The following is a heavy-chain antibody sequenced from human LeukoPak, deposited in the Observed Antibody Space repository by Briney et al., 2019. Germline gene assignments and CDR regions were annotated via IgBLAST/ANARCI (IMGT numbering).Heavy chain of an antibody. CDR1: GVSVSSYY. D-gene: IGHD1-26*01. CDR2: INPSGTT. Sequence: SETLSLTCTVSGVSVSSYYWSWIRQLPGKGLEWIGYINPSGTTDYNLSLKSRVTISVDTSKNQFSLRLISVTTADTAVYYCARIMGHFDFWGPGTLVTVSS. CDR3: ARIMGHFDF. V-gene: IGHV4-59*02. J-gene: IGHJ4*02.